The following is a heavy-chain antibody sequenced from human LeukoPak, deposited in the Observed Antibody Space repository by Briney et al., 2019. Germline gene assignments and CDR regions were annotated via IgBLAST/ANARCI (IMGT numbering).Heavy chain of an antibody. D-gene: IGHD5-18*01. Sequence: GGSLRLSCAASGFTFSSYAMSWVRQAPGKGLEWVSAISGSGGSTYYADSVKGRFTISRDNSKNTLYLQMNSLRAEDTAAYYCAKVGVRGYGTPPRNGFDYWGQGTLVTVSS. CDR2: ISGSGGST. J-gene: IGHJ4*02. CDR1: GFTFSSYA. CDR3: AKVGVRGYGTPPRNGFDY. V-gene: IGHV3-23*01.